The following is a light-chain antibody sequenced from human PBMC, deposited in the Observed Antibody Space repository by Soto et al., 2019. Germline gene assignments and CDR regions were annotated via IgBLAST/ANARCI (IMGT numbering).Light chain of an antibody. Sequence: QSVLTQPPSASGSPGQSVTISCTGTSSDVCDYNYVSWYQQHPGKAPKLMIYKVSKRPSGVPDRFSGSKSGNTASLTVSGLQAEDEADYYCSSYAGSNNWVFGGGTKVTVL. CDR2: KVS. CDR3: SSYAGSNNWV. CDR1: SSDVCDYNY. V-gene: IGLV2-8*01. J-gene: IGLJ3*02.